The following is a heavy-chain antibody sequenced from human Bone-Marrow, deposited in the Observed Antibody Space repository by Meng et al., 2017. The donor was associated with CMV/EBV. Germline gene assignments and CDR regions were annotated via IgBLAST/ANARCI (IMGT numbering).Heavy chain of an antibody. Sequence: VRSVEAGGGRVKPGGSLRLSCAASGFTFSSYSMNWVRQAPGKGLEWVSSISSSSSYIYYADSVKGRFTISRDNAKNSLYLQMNSLRAEDTAVYYCARVGIVVVTASQDWFDPWGQGTLVTVSS. D-gene: IGHD2-21*02. J-gene: IGHJ5*02. CDR1: GFTFSSYS. CDR3: ARVGIVVVTASQDWFDP. CDR2: ISSSSSYI. V-gene: IGHV3-21*01.